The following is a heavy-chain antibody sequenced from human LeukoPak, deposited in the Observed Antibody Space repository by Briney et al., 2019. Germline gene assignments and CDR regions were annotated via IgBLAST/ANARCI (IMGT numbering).Heavy chain of an antibody. CDR3: AKSLYYYDSSGYFIYDY. V-gene: IGHV3-23*01. D-gene: IGHD3-22*01. Sequence: GGSLRRYCAASGFTCSSYAMSWVRQAPGKGLEWVSAISGSGGSTYYADSGKGRITISTDNSKNTLYLKMNSLGAEDTAVYYCAKSLYYYDSSGYFIYDYWGQGTLVTVSS. CDR2: ISGSGGST. J-gene: IGHJ4*02. CDR1: GFTCSSYA.